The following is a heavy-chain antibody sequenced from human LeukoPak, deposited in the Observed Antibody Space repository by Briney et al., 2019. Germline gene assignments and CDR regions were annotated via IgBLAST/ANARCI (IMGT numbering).Heavy chain of an antibody. CDR1: GYTFTCYY. Sequence: GASVKVSCKASGYTFTCYYMHWVRQAPGQGREWMGWINPNSGGTNYAQKFQGRVTMTRDTSISTAYMEVSRLRSDDTAVYYCARVFYAKDIVVVPAYYYYYLDVWGKGTTVTVSS. J-gene: IGHJ6*03. CDR2: INPNSGGT. CDR3: ARVFYAKDIVVVPAYYYYYLDV. V-gene: IGHV1-2*02. D-gene: IGHD2-2*01.